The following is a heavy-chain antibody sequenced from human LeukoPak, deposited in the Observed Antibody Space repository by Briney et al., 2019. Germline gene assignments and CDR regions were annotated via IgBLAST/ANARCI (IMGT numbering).Heavy chain of an antibody. Sequence: AGGSLRLSCAASGFTFSSYWMSWVRQAPGKGLEWVANIKQDGSEKYYVDSVKGRFTISRDNAKNSLYLQMNSLRAEDTAVYYCARETYYDFWSGSPYDYWGQGTLVTVSS. V-gene: IGHV3-7*01. CDR1: GFTFSSYW. J-gene: IGHJ4*02. D-gene: IGHD3-3*01. CDR3: ARETYYDFWSGSPYDY. CDR2: IKQDGSEK.